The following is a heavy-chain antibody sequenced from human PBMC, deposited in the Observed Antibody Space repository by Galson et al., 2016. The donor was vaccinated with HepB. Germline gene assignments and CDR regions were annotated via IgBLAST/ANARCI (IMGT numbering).Heavy chain of an antibody. V-gene: IGHV4-31*03. D-gene: IGHD3-9*01. CDR1: GGSINSDGYY. J-gene: IGHJ4*02. CDR3: ARFDVFTGSLDY. CDR2: IYYGGSP. Sequence: TLSLTCNVSGGSINSDGYYWTWIRQHPGKGPEWIGYIYYGGSPYYNPSLMSRVAISIDTSRIQFSLKLSSVTAADTAVYYCARFDVFTGSLDYWGQGTLVTVSS.